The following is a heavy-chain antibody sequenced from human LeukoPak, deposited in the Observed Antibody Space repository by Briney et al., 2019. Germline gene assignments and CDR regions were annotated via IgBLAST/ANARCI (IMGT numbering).Heavy chain of an antibody. CDR1: GYSISSGYY. CDR3: TRVYGNYRKAFDI. Sequence: PSETLSLTCTLSGYSISSGYYWGWIRPPPGKGLEWIGSIYHSGNTYYNPSLKSRVTISVDTSKNQFSLKLSSVTAADTAVYYCTRVYGNYRKAFDIWGQGTMVTVSS. D-gene: IGHD4-11*01. CDR2: IYHSGNT. J-gene: IGHJ3*02. V-gene: IGHV4-38-2*02.